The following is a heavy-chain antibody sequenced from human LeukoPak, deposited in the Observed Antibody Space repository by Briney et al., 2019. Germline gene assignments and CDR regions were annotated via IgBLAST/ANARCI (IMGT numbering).Heavy chain of an antibody. CDR3: ARDGEEGIAAAGTMAFDI. CDR1: GFTFSSYA. Sequence: GGSLRLSCAASGFTFSSYAIHWVRQAPGKGLEWVAVIAYDGGNKYYADSVKGRFTISRDNSKNTLFLQMNSLRAEDTAVYYCARDGEEGIAAAGTMAFDIWGQGTMVTVSS. V-gene: IGHV3-30-3*01. CDR2: IAYDGGNK. D-gene: IGHD6-13*01. J-gene: IGHJ3*02.